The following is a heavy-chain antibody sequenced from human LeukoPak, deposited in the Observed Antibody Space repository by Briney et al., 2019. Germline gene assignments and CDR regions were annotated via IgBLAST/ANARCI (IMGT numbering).Heavy chain of an antibody. D-gene: IGHD3-16*02. Sequence: SVKVSCKASGGTFSSYAISWVRQAPGQGLEWMGGIIPIFGTANYAQTFQGRVTITADESTSTAYLELSSLRSEDTAVYYCARATFLGELSLYDAFDIWGQGTMVTVSS. CDR1: GGTFSSYA. CDR2: IIPIFGTA. V-gene: IGHV1-69*13. J-gene: IGHJ3*02. CDR3: ARATFLGELSLYDAFDI.